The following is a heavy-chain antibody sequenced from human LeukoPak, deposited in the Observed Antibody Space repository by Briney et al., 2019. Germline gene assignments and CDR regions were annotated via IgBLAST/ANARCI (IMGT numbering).Heavy chain of an antibody. D-gene: IGHD3-22*01. J-gene: IGHJ4*02. V-gene: IGHV3-74*01. Sequence: GGSLRLSCAASGFKFSSYWMHWVRQAPGKGLVWVSRINSDGSSTSYADSVKGRFTISRDNAKNTLYLQMNSLRAEDTAVYYCAMGPYYYDSSGYYYWGQGTLVTVSS. CDR1: GFKFSSYW. CDR2: INSDGSST. CDR3: AMGPYYYDSSGYYY.